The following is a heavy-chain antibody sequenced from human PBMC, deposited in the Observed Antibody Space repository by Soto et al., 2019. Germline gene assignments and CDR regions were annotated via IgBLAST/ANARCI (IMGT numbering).Heavy chain of an antibody. D-gene: IGHD3-10*01. Sequence: EVQLLESGGGLGQPGGSLSLSCAASGFTFSNHAMGWVRQAPGKGLEWVSIISGSGGGTSYADSVKGRFSISRDSSKTTLYLSMNILRGDHTPVYYCARATDMVFDFARGVFAIWGQGTMVTVSS. CDR2: ISGSGGGT. V-gene: IGHV3-23*01. CDR1: GFTFSNHA. CDR3: ARATDMVFDFARGVFAI. J-gene: IGHJ3*02.